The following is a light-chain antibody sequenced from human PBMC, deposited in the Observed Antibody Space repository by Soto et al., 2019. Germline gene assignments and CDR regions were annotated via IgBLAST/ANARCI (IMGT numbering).Light chain of an antibody. Sequence: AIQMTQSPSSLSASVGDRVTITCRASQGIRNDLGWYQQKPGKAPQLLIYAASSLQSGVPSRFSGSGSGTDFTLNISSRQPDDFATYYCLQDYNYPPTFGQGTRLEIK. CDR3: LQDYNYPPT. V-gene: IGKV1-6*01. CDR1: QGIRND. CDR2: AAS. J-gene: IGKJ5*01.